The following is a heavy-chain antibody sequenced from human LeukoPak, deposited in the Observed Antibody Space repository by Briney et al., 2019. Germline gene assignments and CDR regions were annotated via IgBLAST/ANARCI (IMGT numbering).Heavy chain of an antibody. D-gene: IGHD6-13*01. CDR3: AREGQQLAYYFDY. CDR1: GFTFSSYG. V-gene: IGHV3-33*01. CDR2: IWYDGSNK. J-gene: IGHJ4*02. Sequence: GRSLRLSCAASGFTFSSYGMHWVRQAPGKGLEWVAVIWYDGSNKYYADSVKGRFTISRDNSKNTLYLQMNSLRAEDTVVYYCAREGQQLAYYFDYWGQGTLVTASS.